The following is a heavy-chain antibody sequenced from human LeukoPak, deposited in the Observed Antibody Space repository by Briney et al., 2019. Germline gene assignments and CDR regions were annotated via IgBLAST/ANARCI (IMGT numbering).Heavy chain of an antibody. J-gene: IGHJ4*02. Sequence: ASVKVSCKASGGTFCSYAISWVRQAPGQGLEWMGGIIPIFGTANYAQKFQGRVTITADESTSTAYMELSSLRSEDTAVYYCARDTPDYGRSPSDWGQGTLVTVSS. CDR2: IIPIFGTA. V-gene: IGHV1-69*13. CDR3: ARDTPDYGRSPSD. CDR1: GGTFCSYA. D-gene: IGHD4-23*01.